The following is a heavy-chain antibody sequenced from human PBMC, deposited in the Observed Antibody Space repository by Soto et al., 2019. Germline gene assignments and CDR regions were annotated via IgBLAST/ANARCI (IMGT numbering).Heavy chain of an antibody. V-gene: IGHV1-8*01. Sequence: QVQLVQSGAEVKKPGASVKVSCKASGYTFTSYDINWVRQATGQGLEWMGWMNPNSGNTGYAQKFQGRVTMTRTTSRSTAYMELSSLRSEDTAVYYCARVGYYYGSGSYYNPYYYYGMDVWGQGTTVTVSS. CDR1: GYTFTSYD. CDR2: MNPNSGNT. CDR3: ARVGYYYGSGSYYNPYYYYGMDV. J-gene: IGHJ6*02. D-gene: IGHD3-10*01.